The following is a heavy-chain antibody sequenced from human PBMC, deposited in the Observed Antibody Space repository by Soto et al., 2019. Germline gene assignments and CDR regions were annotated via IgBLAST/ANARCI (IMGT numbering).Heavy chain of an antibody. CDR2: INPRSGDT. CDR3: AKGWEVIMGAHY. D-gene: IGHD1-26*01. J-gene: IGHJ4*02. CDR1: GDTFTGYF. V-gene: IGHV1-2*02. Sequence: GASVKVSCTASGDTFTGYFIHWVRHAPGQGLEWMGWINPRSGDTNYAQNFQGRVTMTRDTSITTAYMELSTLRSDDTAVYYRAKGWEVIMGAHYWGQGTLVTVSS.